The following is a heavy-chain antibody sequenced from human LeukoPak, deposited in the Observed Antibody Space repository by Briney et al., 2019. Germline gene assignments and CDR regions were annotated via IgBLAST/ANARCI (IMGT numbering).Heavy chain of an antibody. V-gene: IGHV4-34*01. CDR3: ARTSAAAGTRWFDP. CDR1: GGSFGGYY. CDR2: INHSGST. Sequence: SETLSLTCAVYGGSFGGYYWSWIRQPPGKGLEWIGEINHSGSTNYNPSLKSRVTISVDTSKNQFSLKLSSVTAADTAVCYCARTSAAAGTRWFDPWGQGTLVTVSS. D-gene: IGHD6-13*01. J-gene: IGHJ5*02.